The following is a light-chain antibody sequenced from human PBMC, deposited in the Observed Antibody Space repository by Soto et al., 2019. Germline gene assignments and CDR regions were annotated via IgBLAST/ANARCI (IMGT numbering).Light chain of an antibody. CDR1: QSVNNN. Sequence: EIVMTQSPVTLSVSPGERATLSCTASQSVNNNVAWYQQKPGQAPRLLIYGASRRATGIPDRFSGRGSGTDFTLTISSLEPEDFAVYYCQLFGNSRTFGQGTKVDIK. V-gene: IGKV3-20*01. CDR3: QLFGNSRT. CDR2: GAS. J-gene: IGKJ1*01.